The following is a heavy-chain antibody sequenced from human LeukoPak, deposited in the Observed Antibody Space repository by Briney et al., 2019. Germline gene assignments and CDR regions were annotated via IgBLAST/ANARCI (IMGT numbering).Heavy chain of an antibody. CDR1: GFTFSSFS. V-gene: IGHV3-21*01. CDR2: ISSSSSYI. J-gene: IGHJ4*02. CDR3: ARRYYYDSSTYYPFEY. Sequence: PGGSLRLSCAASGFTFSSFSMNWVRQAPGKGLEWVSSISSSSSYIYYADSVKGRFTISRDNAKNSLYLQMNSPRAEDTAVYYCARRYYYDSSTYYPFEYLGQGTLVTVSS. D-gene: IGHD3-22*01.